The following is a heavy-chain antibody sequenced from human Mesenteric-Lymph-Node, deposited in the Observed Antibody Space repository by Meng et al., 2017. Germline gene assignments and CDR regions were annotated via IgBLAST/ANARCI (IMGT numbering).Heavy chain of an antibody. CDR3: GSGNYFDY. Sequence: EVQRVDAGGGLVQPGGSRKLSCAAAGFTFSGSAMHGVRQASGKGLEWVGRVRDKANNYATSYAESVKGRFTISRDDSRNTAYLQMDSLKTEDTAVYYCGSGNYFDYWGQGTLVTVSS. D-gene: IGHD1-26*01. CDR2: VRDKANNYAT. J-gene: IGHJ4*02. V-gene: IGHV3-73*01. CDR1: GFTFSGSA.